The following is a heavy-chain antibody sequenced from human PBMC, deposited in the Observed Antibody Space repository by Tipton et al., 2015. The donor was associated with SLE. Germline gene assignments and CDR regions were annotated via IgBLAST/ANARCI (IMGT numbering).Heavy chain of an antibody. CDR3: ARGGIAVADSFDY. Sequence: SLRLSCAASGFNFSSYAMNWVRQAPGKGVAWVAVISYDGSNKYYADSVKGRVTISRDNSKNTLYLQMNSLRAEDTAVYYCARGGIAVADSFDYWGQGTLVTVSS. D-gene: IGHD6-19*01. J-gene: IGHJ4*02. V-gene: IGHV3-30*04. CDR2: ISYDGSNK. CDR1: GFNFSSYA.